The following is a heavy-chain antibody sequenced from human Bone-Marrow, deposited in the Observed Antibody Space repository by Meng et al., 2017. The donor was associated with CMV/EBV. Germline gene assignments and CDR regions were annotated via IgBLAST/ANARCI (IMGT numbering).Heavy chain of an antibody. V-gene: IGHV3-48*04. CDR1: GFTFSSYS. D-gene: IGHD2-21*01. Sequence: GESLKISCAASGFTFSSYSMNWVRQAPGKGLEWVSYISSSSTIYYADSVKGRFTISRDNAKNSLYLQMNSLRAEDTAVYYCARDGGDYDGCFYYWGQGTLVTVSS. CDR3: ARDGGDYDGCFYY. CDR2: ISSSSTI. J-gene: IGHJ4*02.